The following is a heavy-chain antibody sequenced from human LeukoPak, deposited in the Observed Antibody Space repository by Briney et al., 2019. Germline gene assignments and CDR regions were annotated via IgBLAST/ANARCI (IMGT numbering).Heavy chain of an antibody. CDR2: INHSGST. V-gene: IGHV4-34*01. CDR3: AREYYDFWGGYFDY. J-gene: IGHJ4*02. D-gene: IGHD3-3*01. Sequence: SETLSLTCAVYGGSFSGYYWSWIRQPPGKGLEWIGEINHSGSTNYNPSLKSRVTISVDTSKNQFSLKLSSVTAADTAVYYCAREYYDFWGGYFDYWGQGTLVTVSS. CDR1: GGSFSGYY.